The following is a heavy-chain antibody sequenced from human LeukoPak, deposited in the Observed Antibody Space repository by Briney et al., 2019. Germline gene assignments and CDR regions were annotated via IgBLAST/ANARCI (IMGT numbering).Heavy chain of an antibody. CDR1: GFTVTSNY. J-gene: IGHJ4*02. CDR2: IYIGGAT. CDR3: ASALTALGGWYGSFVY. D-gene: IGHD6-19*01. V-gene: IGHV3-66*01. Sequence: QPGGSLRLSCAASGFTVTSNYMSWVRQAPGKGLEWVSVIYIGGATYYADSVKGRFTISRDNSKNTLYLQMNSLRAEDTAVYYCASALTALGGWYGSFVYWGQGTLVTVSS.